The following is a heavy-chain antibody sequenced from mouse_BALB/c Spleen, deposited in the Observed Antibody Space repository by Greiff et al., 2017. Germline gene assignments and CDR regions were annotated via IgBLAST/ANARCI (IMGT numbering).Heavy chain of an antibody. Sequence: QVQLKESGPGLVAPSQSLSITCTVSGFSLTGYGVNWVRQPPGKGLEWLGMIWGDGSTDYNSALKSRLSISKDNSKSQVFLKMNSLQTDDTARYYCAREGAIYYGNYEAMDYWGQGTSVTVSS. J-gene: IGHJ4*01. CDR1: GFSLTGYG. CDR2: IWGDGST. V-gene: IGHV2-6-7*01. D-gene: IGHD2-1*01. CDR3: AREGAIYYGNYEAMDY.